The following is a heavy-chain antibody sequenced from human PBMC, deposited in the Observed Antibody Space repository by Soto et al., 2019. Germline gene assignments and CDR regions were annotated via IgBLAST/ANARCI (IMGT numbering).Heavy chain of an antibody. Sequence: GGSLRLSCAASGFTFSSYGMHWVRQAPGKGLEWVAVIWYDGSNKYYADSVKGRFTISRDNSKNTLYLQMNSLRAEDTAVYYCARDGGHDYGDYDGPRLGEFDYWGQGTLVTVSS. D-gene: IGHD4-17*01. CDR2: IWYDGSNK. CDR1: GFTFSSYG. CDR3: ARDGGHDYGDYDGPRLGEFDY. V-gene: IGHV3-33*01. J-gene: IGHJ4*02.